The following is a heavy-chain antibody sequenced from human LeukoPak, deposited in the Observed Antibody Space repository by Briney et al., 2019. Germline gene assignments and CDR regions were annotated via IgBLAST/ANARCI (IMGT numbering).Heavy chain of an antibody. J-gene: IGHJ4*02. CDR3: AKYRDYYFEY. D-gene: IGHD3-16*02. CDR2: ITGSGGRI. V-gene: IGHV3-23*01. Sequence: PGESLKISCAASGFTFSSYSMGWVRQAPGEGLEWVSSITGSGGRIYYADSLKGRFTISRDNSKNTVYLQMNSLRAEDTAVYYCAKYRDYYFEYWGQGTLVTVSS. CDR1: GFTFSSYS.